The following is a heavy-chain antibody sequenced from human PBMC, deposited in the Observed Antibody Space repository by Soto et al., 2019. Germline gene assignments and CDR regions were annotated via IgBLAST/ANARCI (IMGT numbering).Heavy chain of an antibody. Sequence: GGSLRLSCAASGFTFSSYTMTWVRQAPGKGLEWVASISGSSAYIYHADSVKGRFTISRDNAKSSLYLQMNRLKTEDTAVYFCACIRATYGYWGPGTLVTVSS. CDR3: ACIRATYGY. J-gene: IGHJ4*02. CDR1: GFTFSSYT. D-gene: IGHD3-10*01. V-gene: IGHV3-21*04. CDR2: ISGSSAYI.